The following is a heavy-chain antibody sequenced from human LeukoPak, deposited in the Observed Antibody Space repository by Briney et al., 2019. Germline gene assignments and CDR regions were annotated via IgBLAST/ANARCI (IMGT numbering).Heavy chain of an antibody. D-gene: IGHD2-2*01. J-gene: IGHJ5*02. CDR3: ARRLTQYDCFDP. CDR1: GGSIRSSYYY. Sequence: PSETLSLTCTVSGGSIRSSYYYWGWIRQPPGKGLEWIGSIYDSGSTYYNPSLKSRVTISVDTSKNQFSLKLNSVTPEDTAVYYCARRLTQYDCFDPWGQGILVTVSS. V-gene: IGHV4-39*01. CDR2: IYDSGST.